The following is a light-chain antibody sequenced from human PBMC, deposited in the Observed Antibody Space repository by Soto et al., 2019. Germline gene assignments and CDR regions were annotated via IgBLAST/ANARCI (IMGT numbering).Light chain of an antibody. CDR1: SSNIGAGYH. Sequence: QSVLTQPPSVSGAPGQRVTISCTGSSSNIGAGYHVHWYQQLPGTAPKLLLYTNNNRPSGVPDRFSGSRSGTSASLAITGLQAEDEADYYCQSYDSSLSHVFGTGTKGTDL. V-gene: IGLV1-40*01. CDR2: TNN. CDR3: QSYDSSLSHV. J-gene: IGLJ1*01.